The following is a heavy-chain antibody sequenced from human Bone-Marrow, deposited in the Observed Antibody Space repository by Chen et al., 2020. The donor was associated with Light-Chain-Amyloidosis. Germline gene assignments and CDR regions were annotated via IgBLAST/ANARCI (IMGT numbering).Heavy chain of an antibody. CDR1: GYTFPNYW. CDR2: IYPDDSDA. V-gene: IGHV5-51*01. J-gene: IGHJ4*02. CDR3: ARRRDGYNFDY. D-gene: IGHD5-12*01. Sequence: EVQLEQSGPEVTKPGESLKISCKGSGYTFPNYWIGWVRQMPGKGLEWRGVIYPDDSDARYSPSFEGQVTISADKSITSAYLQWRSLKASDTAMYYCARRRDGYNFDYWGQGTLVTVSS.